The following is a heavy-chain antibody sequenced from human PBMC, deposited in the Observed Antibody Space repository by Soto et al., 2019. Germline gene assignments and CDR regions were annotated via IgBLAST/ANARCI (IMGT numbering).Heavy chain of an antibody. CDR1: GGSFSGYY. Sequence: SETLSLTCAVYGGSFSGYYWSWIRQPPGKGLEWIGEINHSGSTNYNPSLKSRVTISVDTSKNQFSLKLSSVTAADTAVYYCARDGRYSYGYWFDPWGQGTLVTVSS. V-gene: IGHV4-34*01. CDR3: ARDGRYSYGYWFDP. D-gene: IGHD5-18*01. CDR2: INHSGST. J-gene: IGHJ5*02.